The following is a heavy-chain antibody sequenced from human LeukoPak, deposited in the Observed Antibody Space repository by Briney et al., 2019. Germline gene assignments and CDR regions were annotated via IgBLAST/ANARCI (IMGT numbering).Heavy chain of an antibody. CDR1: GYTFTSYG. CDR2: ISAYNGNT. Sequence: ASLKVSCKASGYTFTSYGISWVRQAPGRGLEWMGWISAYNGNTNYAQKLQGRVTMTTDTSTSTANMELRSLRSDDTAVYYCARDERITIFGVVIPRSAFDIWGQGTMVTVSS. V-gene: IGHV1-18*01. D-gene: IGHD3-3*01. J-gene: IGHJ3*02. CDR3: ARDERITIFGVVIPRSAFDI.